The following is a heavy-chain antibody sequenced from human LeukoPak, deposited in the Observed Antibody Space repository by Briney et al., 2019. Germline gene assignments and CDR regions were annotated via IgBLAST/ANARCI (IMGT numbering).Heavy chain of an antibody. CDR3: ARGFYGSGSQFDY. J-gene: IGHJ4*02. CDR1: GGSIGSGDSP. D-gene: IGHD3-10*01. CDR2: IFDTGPT. Sequence: TSQSLSLTCAVSGGSIGSGDSPWSWIRQPPGKGLEWFGYIFDTGPTSYNRSLKTRVTISVDMSKNQLSLKLSSVTAGDTAVYYCARGFYGSGSQFDYWGQGILVTVSS. V-gene: IGHV4-30-2*01.